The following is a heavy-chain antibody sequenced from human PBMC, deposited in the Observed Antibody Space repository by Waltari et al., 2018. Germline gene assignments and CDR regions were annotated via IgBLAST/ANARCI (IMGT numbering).Heavy chain of an antibody. D-gene: IGHD1-26*01. Sequence: QVQLVESGGGVVQPGRSLRLSCAASGFPFSSYGMHWVRQAPGKGLEWVAVIWYDGSNKYYADSVKGRFTISRDNSKNTLYLQMNSLRAEDTAMYYCAKSDLGALTAFDIWGQGTMVTVSS. CDR2: IWYDGSNK. CDR1: GFPFSSYG. CDR3: AKSDLGALTAFDI. V-gene: IGHV3-30*18. J-gene: IGHJ3*02.